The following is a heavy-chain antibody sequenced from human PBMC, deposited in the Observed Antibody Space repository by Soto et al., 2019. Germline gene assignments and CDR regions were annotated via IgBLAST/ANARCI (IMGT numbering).Heavy chain of an antibody. CDR1: GYSFTTNW. CDR2: IFPSDSDT. D-gene: IGHD6-19*01. CDR3: ARPGYSSGAEY. Sequence: EVQLVQSGAEVKKPGESLKISGKGSGYSFTTNWIGWVRQMPGKGLEWMGIIFPSDSDTRYSPSFQGQVTISADKSISTAYLQWSSLRASDTAMYYCARPGYSSGAEYWGQGTLVTVSS. J-gene: IGHJ4*02. V-gene: IGHV5-51*01.